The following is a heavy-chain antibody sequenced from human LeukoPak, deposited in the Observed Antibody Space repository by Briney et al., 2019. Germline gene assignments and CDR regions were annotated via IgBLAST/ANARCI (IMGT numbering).Heavy chain of an antibody. Sequence: ASVKVSCKVSGYTLTELSMHWVRQAPGKGLEWMGGFDPEDGETIYAQKFQGRVTMTEDTSTDTAYMELSSLRSEDTAVYYCATDKSVADKYYCYGMDVWGQGTTVTISS. V-gene: IGHV1-24*01. CDR1: GYTLTELS. J-gene: IGHJ6*02. D-gene: IGHD6-19*01. CDR2: FDPEDGET. CDR3: ATDKSVADKYYCYGMDV.